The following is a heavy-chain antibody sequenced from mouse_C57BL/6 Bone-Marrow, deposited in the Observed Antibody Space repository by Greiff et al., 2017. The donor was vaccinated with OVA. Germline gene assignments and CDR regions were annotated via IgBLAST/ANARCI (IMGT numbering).Heavy chain of an antibody. CDR2: IYPRSGNT. J-gene: IGHJ2*01. D-gene: IGHD1-1*01. Sequence: QVQLKESGAELARPGASVKLSCKASGYTFPSYGISWVKQRPGQGLEWIGEIYPRSGNTYYNEKFKGKATLTADKSSSTAYMELRSLTSEDSAVYFCAQTTVVDYFDYWGQGTTLTVSS. CDR1: GYTFPSYG. V-gene: IGHV1-81*01. CDR3: AQTTVVDYFDY.